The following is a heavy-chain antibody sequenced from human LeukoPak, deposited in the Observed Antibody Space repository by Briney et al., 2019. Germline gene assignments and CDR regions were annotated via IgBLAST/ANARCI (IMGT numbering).Heavy chain of an antibody. CDR1: GFTVSSNY. Sequence: GGSLRLSCAASGFTVSSNYMSWVRQAPGKGLEWVSVIYSGGSTYYADSVKGRFTISRDNSKNTLYLQMNSLRAEDTAVYYCAKEFVGIAAAGKRGYMDVWGKGTTVTVSS. V-gene: IGHV3-66*01. CDR2: IYSGGST. J-gene: IGHJ6*03. CDR3: AKEFVGIAAAGKRGYMDV. D-gene: IGHD6-13*01.